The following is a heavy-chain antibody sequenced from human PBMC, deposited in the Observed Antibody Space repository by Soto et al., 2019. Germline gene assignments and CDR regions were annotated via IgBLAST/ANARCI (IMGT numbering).Heavy chain of an antibody. Sequence: SETLSLTCTVSGGSISNYYWTWVRQPPGKGLEWIGYVYYSGSTNYNPSLESRVTISIDASKDQFSLKMKSVTAADTAVYYCVRDYLLTGFDPWGQGALVTVSS. J-gene: IGHJ5*02. CDR1: GGSISNYY. D-gene: IGHD3-9*01. V-gene: IGHV4-59*01. CDR2: VYYSGST. CDR3: VRDYLLTGFDP.